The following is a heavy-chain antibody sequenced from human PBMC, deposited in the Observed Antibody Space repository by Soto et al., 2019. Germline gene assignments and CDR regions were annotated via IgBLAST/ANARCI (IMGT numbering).Heavy chain of an antibody. Sequence: SETLSLTCTVSGGSISNYYWTWVRQPPGKGLEWIGYVYYSGSTNYNPSLESRVTISIDASKDQFSLKMKSVTAADTAVYYCVRDYLLTGFDPWGQGALVTVSS. J-gene: IGHJ5*02. CDR1: GGSISNYY. D-gene: IGHD3-9*01. V-gene: IGHV4-59*01. CDR2: VYYSGST. CDR3: VRDYLLTGFDP.